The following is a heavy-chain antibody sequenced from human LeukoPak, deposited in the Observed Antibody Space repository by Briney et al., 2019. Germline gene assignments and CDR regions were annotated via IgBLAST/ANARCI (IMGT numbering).Heavy chain of an antibody. Sequence: PSETLSLTCTVSGDSISSSSYYWGWIRQPPGKGLEWIGSIYYSGSTYYNPSLKSRVTISVDTSKNQFSLKLSSVTAADTAVYYCARDYYDSSGYYYGLDYWGQGTLVTVSS. V-gene: IGHV4-39*07. CDR1: GDSISSSSYY. D-gene: IGHD3-22*01. J-gene: IGHJ4*02. CDR3: ARDYYDSSGYYYGLDY. CDR2: IYYSGST.